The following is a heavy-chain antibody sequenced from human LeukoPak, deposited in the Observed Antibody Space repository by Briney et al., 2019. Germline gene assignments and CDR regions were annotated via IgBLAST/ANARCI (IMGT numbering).Heavy chain of an antibody. CDR3: GRGRITMVRGVQYYFDY. D-gene: IGHD3-10*01. V-gene: IGHV4-34*01. CDR2: INHSGST. J-gene: IGHJ4*02. Sequence: PSETLSLTCAVYGGSSSGYYWSWIRQPPGKGLEWIGEINHSGSTNYNPSLKSRVTISVDTSKNQFSLKLSSVTAADTAVYYCGRGRITMVRGVQYYFDYWGQGTLVTVSS. CDR1: GGSSSGYY.